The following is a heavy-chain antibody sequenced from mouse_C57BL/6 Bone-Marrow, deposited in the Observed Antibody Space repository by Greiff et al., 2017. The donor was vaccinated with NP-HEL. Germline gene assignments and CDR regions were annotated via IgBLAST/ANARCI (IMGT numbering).Heavy chain of an antibody. CDR2: IDPSDSYT. V-gene: IGHV1-69*01. CDR3: ARARYYAMDY. CDR1: GYTFTSYW. J-gene: IGHJ4*01. Sequence: QVQLKQPGAELVMPGASVKLSCKASGYTFTSYWMHWVKQRPGQGLEWIGEIDPSDSYTNYNQKFKGKSTLTVDKSSSTAYMQLSSLTSEDSAVYYCARARYYAMDYWGQGTSVTVSS.